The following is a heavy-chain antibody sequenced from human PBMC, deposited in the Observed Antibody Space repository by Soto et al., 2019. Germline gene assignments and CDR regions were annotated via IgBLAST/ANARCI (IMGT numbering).Heavy chain of an antibody. CDR3: ARDLVLMVYFAKLNYYYYGMDV. Sequence: ASVKVSCKASGYTFTSYYMHWVRQAPGQGLEWMGIINPSGGSTSYAQKFQGRVTMTRDTSTSTVYMELSSLRSEDTAVYYCARDLVLMVYFAKLNYYYYGMDVWGQGTTVTVSS. CDR1: GYTFTSYY. V-gene: IGHV1-46*01. CDR2: INPSGGST. D-gene: IGHD2-8*01. J-gene: IGHJ6*02.